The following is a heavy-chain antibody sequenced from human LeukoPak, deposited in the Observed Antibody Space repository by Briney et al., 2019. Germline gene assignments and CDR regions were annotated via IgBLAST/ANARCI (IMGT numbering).Heavy chain of an antibody. V-gene: IGHV3-7*03. CDR2: IKQDGSEK. CDR3: AKPAVAVATFQH. CDR1: GFTFSSYS. Sequence: GGSLRLSCAASGFTFSSYSMDWVRQAPGKGLEWVANIKQDGSEKYYVDSVKGRFTISRDNSKNTLYLQMNSLRAEDTAVYYCAKPAVAVATFQHWGQGTLVTVSS. D-gene: IGHD6-19*01. J-gene: IGHJ1*01.